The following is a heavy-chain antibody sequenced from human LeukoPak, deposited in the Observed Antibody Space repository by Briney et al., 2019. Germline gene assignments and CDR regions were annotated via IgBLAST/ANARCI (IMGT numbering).Heavy chain of an antibody. CDR2: VFYTGKT. Sequence: SEALSLTCTVSGGSVSTSDYYWGWIRQSPVKGLEWIGDVFYTGKTNYNPSLRGRATISIDTSKNQFSLKLTYVTAADSAVYYCARVFDSWGQGALVTVSS. CDR1: GGSVSTSDYY. V-gene: IGHV4-39*07. J-gene: IGHJ4*02. CDR3: ARVFDS.